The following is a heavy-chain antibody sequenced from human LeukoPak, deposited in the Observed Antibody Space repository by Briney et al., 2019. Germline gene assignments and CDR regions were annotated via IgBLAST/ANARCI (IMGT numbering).Heavy chain of an antibody. CDR2: IHYCWTN. V-gene: IGHV4-59*01. J-gene: IGHJ4*02. CDR3: STIFGVANPIDY. CDR1: GGSISSYY. D-gene: IGHD3-3*01. Sequence: SETLSLTCTVSGGSISSYYWNWSRQPPAKGLEWIGYIHYCWTNYYNPSLTRRVPISIATSKTQFSLTLSSVTATATAGSSFSTIFGVANPIDYWGQGTLVTVSS.